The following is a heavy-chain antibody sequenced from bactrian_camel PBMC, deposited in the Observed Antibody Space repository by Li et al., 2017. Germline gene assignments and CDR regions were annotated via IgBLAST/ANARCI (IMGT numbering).Heavy chain of an antibody. CDR3: AGLKWCRQGYPTADFRY. CDR2: VYTRLRST. V-gene: IGHV3S1*01. CDR1: GYSYSTYC. J-gene: IGHJ6*01. D-gene: IGHD2*01. Sequence: HVQLVESGGGSVQAGGSLRLSCTASGYSYSTYCMSWFRQAPGEEREGVAAVYTRLRSTVYADSVLGRFTISKDNARKTVYLQMNSLQPDDTAMYCAAGLKWCRQGYPTADFRYLGQGTQVTV.